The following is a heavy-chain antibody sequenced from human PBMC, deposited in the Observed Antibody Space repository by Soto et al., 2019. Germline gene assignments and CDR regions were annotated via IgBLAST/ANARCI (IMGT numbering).Heavy chain of an antibody. CDR3: AHRSRTYCGSTSCFAYRFDI. D-gene: IGHD2-2*01. V-gene: IGHV2-5*02. CDR1: GFSLSTSGVG. CDR2: IYWDDDK. Sequence: QITLKESGPTLVKPTQTLTLTCTFSGFSLSTSGVGVGWIRQPPGKALEWLALIYWDDDKRYSPSLKSRLTITKDTSKNHVVLTMTNMDPVDTATYYCAHRSRTYCGSTSCFAYRFDIWGQGTMVTVSS. J-gene: IGHJ3*02.